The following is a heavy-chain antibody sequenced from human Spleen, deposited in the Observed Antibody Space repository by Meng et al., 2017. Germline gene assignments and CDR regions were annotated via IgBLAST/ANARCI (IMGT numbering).Heavy chain of an antibody. CDR2: ICYSGST. D-gene: IGHD2-8*01. CDR1: GGSISIGGYC. CDR3: ARVCSNGLCLDY. Sequence: QVQLQESGPGLVKPSQTLSLTFPVSGGSISIGGYCWGWVRQPPGKGLEWIGTICYSGSTYYNPSLKTRVTTSLDTSKNQFSLKLSSVAAADTALYYCARVCSNGLCLDYWGQGTLVTVSS. V-gene: IGHV4-39*01. J-gene: IGHJ4*02.